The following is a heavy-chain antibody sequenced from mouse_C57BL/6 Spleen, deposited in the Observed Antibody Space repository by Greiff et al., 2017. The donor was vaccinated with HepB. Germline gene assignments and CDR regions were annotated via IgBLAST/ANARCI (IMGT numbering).Heavy chain of an antibody. CDR3: AISHYYGSSYWYFDV. V-gene: IGHV1-7*01. D-gene: IGHD1-1*01. CDR1: GYTFTSYW. CDR2: INPSSGYT. J-gene: IGHJ1*03. Sequence: VQLQQSGAELAKPGASVKLSCKASGYTFTSYWMHWVNQRPGQGLEWIGYINPSSGYTKYNQKFKDKATLTADKSSSTAYMQLSSLTSEDSAVYYCAISHYYGSSYWYFDVWGTGTTVTVSS.